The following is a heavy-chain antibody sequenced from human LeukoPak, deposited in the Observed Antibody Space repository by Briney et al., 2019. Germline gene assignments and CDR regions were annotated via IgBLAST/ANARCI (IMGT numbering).Heavy chain of an antibody. CDR1: GFTFSGHW. J-gene: IGHJ4*02. V-gene: IGHV3-7*01. CDR3: TRDRSRAEDD. Sequence: QPGGSLRLSCAASGFTFSGHWMSSVRQAPGKGLEWVANINQGGSDKYYVDSVKGRFTISRDNANNLLYLQMNSLRGEDTAVYYCTRDRSRAEDDWGQGTLVTVSS. CDR2: INQGGSDK. D-gene: IGHD1-14*01.